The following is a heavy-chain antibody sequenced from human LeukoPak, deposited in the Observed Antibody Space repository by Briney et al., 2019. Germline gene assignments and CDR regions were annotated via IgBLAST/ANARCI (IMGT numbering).Heavy chain of an antibody. CDR2: TYYRSKWYN. CDR3: TRGGSIAVAGDAEYLQH. J-gene: IGHJ1*01. V-gene: IGHV6-1*01. Sequence: SQTLSLTCAISGDSVSRNSITWNWIGQSPSRGLEWLARTYYRSKWYNDYAVSVKSRITINADTSKNQCSLQLDSVTPEDTAVYFCTRGGSIAVAGDAEYLQHWGQGTLVTVSS. D-gene: IGHD6-19*01. CDR1: GDSVSRNSIT.